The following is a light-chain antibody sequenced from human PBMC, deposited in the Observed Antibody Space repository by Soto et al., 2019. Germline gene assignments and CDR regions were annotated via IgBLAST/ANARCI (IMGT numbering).Light chain of an antibody. V-gene: IGLV4-69*01. J-gene: IGLJ2*01. CDR3: QTGGTGIQV. CDR1: SGHSSYA. Sequence: QPVLTQSPSASASLGASVKLTCTLSSGHSSYAIAWPQQQPEKGPRYLMKLNSDGRHSKGDGIPHRFSGSSSGAERYLTISCLQAEAEADSYCQTGGTGIQVFGGGTKLTVL. CDR2: LNSDGRH.